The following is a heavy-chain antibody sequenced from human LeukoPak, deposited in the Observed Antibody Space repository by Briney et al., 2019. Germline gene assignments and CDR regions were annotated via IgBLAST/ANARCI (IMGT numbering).Heavy chain of an antibody. J-gene: IGHJ4*02. D-gene: IGHD4-17*01. CDR2: IYYSGST. CDR3: ARVGPTGDYDGEFDY. CDR1: GGSFSGYY. Sequence: SETLSLTCAVYGGSFSGYYWSWIRQHPGKGLEWIGYIYYSGSTYYNPSLKSRVTISVDTSKNQFSLKLSSVTAADTAVYYCARVGPTGDYDGEFDYWGQGTLVTVSS. V-gene: IGHV4-31*11.